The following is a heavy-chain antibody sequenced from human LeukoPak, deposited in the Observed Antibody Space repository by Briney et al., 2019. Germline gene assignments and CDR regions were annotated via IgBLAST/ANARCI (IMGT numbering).Heavy chain of an antibody. CDR3: AKGEVAGTGAFDI. D-gene: IGHD2-15*01. V-gene: IGHV3-33*06. CDR2: IWYDGSNK. Sequence: PGVSLRLSCAASGFTFSSYDMLWVRQAPGKGLEGVAVIWYDGSNKYYADSVKGRFTISRDNSKDKLYLQMNRLRAEDTAVYYCAKGEVAGTGAFDICGQGTMVTVSS. J-gene: IGHJ3*02. CDR1: GFTFSSYD.